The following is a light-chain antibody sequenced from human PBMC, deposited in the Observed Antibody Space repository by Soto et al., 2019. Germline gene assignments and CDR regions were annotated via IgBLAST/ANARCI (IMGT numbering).Light chain of an antibody. CDR3: QQYTNWPYT. J-gene: IGKJ2*01. CDR2: CAS. Sequence: EIVMTQSPATLSVSPGERATLSCRASQSVSSNLAWYQQKPGQAPRLLIYCASTRATGIPARFSGSGSGPEFTLTISSLQSEEFAVYSCQQYTNWPYTFGQGTKLEIK. CDR1: QSVSSN. V-gene: IGKV3-15*01.